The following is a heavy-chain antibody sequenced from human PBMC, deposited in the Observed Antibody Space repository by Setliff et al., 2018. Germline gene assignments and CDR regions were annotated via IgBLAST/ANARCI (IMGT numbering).Heavy chain of an antibody. J-gene: IGHJ6*03. CDR3: ATEGGSTITRHYMDV. Sequence: SVKVSCKASGGTFSSYGISWVRQAPGQGLEWMGGTIPIFGTTNYAQKFQGRVTITTDKPTTTAYMELSSLRSDDTAVYYCATEGGSTITRHYMDVWGKGTTVTVSS. D-gene: IGHD4-4*01. CDR2: TIPIFGTT. V-gene: IGHV1-69*05. CDR1: GGTFSSYG.